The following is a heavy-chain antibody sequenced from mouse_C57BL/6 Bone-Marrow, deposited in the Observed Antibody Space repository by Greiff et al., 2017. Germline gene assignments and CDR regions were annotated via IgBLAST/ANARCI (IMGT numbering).Heavy chain of an antibody. CDR3: ARSGDAPDY. CDR1: GYTFTSYW. CDR2: IDPSNSYT. J-gene: IGHJ2*01. Sequence: QVQLQQPGAELVQPGASVKLSCKASGYTFTSYWMQWVKPRPGQGLEWIGEIDPSNSYTNYNQKFKGKATLTVDTSSSTAYMQLSSLTSEDSAVYYCARSGDAPDYWGQGTTLTGSS. V-gene: IGHV1-50*01. D-gene: IGHD2-13*01.